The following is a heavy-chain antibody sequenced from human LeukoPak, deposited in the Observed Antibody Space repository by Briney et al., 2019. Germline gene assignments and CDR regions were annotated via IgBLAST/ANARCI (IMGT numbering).Heavy chain of an antibody. Sequence: GGSLRLSCAASGFTFSSYAMSWVRQAPGKGLEWVSAISGSGGSTYYADSVKGRFTISRDNSKSTLYLEMNSLRVEDTAVYYCTKVRSGSSNWALRVFDYWGQGALVTVSS. CDR1: GFTFSSYA. CDR2: ISGSGGST. D-gene: IGHD4-11*01. J-gene: IGHJ4*02. V-gene: IGHV3-23*01. CDR3: TKVRSGSSNWALRVFDY.